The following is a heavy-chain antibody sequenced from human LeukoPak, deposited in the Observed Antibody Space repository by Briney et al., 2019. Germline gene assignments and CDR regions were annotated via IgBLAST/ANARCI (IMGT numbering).Heavy chain of an antibody. CDR3: ARGGYSGYVGYFDY. V-gene: IGHV4-30-2*01. Sequence: SQTLSLTCAVSGGSISSGGYSWSWLRQPPGTGLEWIGYIYHSGSTYYNPSLKSRVTISVDRSKNQFSLKLSSVTAADTAVYYCARGGYSGYVGYFDYWGQGTLVTVSS. CDR1: GGSISSGGYS. D-gene: IGHD5-12*01. J-gene: IGHJ4*02. CDR2: IYHSGST.